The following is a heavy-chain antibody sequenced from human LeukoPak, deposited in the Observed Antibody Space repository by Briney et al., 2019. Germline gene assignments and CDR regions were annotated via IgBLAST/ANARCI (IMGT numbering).Heavy chain of an antibody. CDR2: ISAYNGNT. J-gene: IGHJ6*03. V-gene: IGHV1-18*01. D-gene: IGHD1-26*01. CDR3: ARERYSGSYPPHYYYMDV. CDR1: GYTFTSYG. Sequence: ASVKVSCKASGYTFTSYGISWVRQAPGQGLEWMGSISAYNGNTNYAQKLQGRVTMTTDTSTSTAYMELRSLRSDDTAVYYCARERYSGSYPPHYYYMDVWGKGTTVTVSS.